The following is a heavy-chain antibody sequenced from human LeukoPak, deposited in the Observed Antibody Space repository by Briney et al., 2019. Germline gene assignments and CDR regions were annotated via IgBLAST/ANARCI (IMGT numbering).Heavy chain of an antibody. D-gene: IGHD3-10*01. J-gene: IGHJ3*02. CDR3: ARAYYYGSGTFDI. CDR1: GXSISPYY. V-gene: IGHV4-59*01. Sequence: PSETLSLTCIVSGXSISPYYWSWIRQPPGKGQEWIGYIYYTGSTYYNPSLKSRVTISVDTSKNQFSLKLTSVTAADTAVYYCARAYYYGSGTFDIWGQGTMVTVSS. CDR2: IYYTGST.